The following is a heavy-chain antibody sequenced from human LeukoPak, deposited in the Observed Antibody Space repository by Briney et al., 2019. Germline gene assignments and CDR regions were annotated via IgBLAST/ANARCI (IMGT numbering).Heavy chain of an antibody. Sequence: GGSLRLSCAASGFTFSTYTLYWVRQAPGKGLEWVAAISYDGSSKFYADSVKGRFTISRDNSKNTLYLQMNSLRAEDTAVYYCLASGYCGQGTLVTVSS. CDR1: GFTFSTYT. CDR2: ISYDGSSK. CDR3: LASGY. V-gene: IGHV3-30-3*01. J-gene: IGHJ4*02.